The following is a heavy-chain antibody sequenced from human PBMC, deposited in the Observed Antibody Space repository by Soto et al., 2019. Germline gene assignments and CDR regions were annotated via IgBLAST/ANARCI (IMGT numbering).Heavy chain of an antibody. J-gene: IGHJ1*01. CDR3: ARGGYCSSTSCYPQYSQH. CDR2: ISSSGSTI. CDR1: GFTFSDYY. V-gene: IGHV3-11*01. Sequence: VQLVESGGGLVKPGGSLRLSCAASGFTFSDYYMTWIRQAPGKGLEWVSYISSSGSTIYYADSVKGRFTISRDNAKNSLYLQMNSLRADDTAVYYCARGGYCSSTSCYPQYSQHWGQGTLVTVSS. D-gene: IGHD2-2*01.